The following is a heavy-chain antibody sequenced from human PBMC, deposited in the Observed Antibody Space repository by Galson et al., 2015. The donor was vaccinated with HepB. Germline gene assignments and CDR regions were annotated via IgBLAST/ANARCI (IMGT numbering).Heavy chain of an antibody. J-gene: IGHJ3*02. Sequence: TLSLTCTVSGGSISSGDYYWSWIRQPPGKGLEWIGYIYYSGSTYYNPSLKSRVTISVDTSKNQFSLKLSSVTAADTAVYYCARASITIFGVVPEGIWGQGTMVTVSS. CDR3: ARASITIFGVVPEGI. V-gene: IGHV4-30-4*01. D-gene: IGHD3-3*01. CDR1: GGSISSGDYY. CDR2: IYYSGST.